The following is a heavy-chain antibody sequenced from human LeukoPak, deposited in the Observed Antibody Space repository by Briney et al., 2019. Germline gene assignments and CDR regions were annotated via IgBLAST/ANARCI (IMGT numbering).Heavy chain of an antibody. D-gene: IGHD2-2*01. CDR1: GFTFSSYA. CDR3: ARDRLLYCSSTSCYGNDAFDI. V-gene: IGHV3-23*01. J-gene: IGHJ3*02. CDR2: ISGSGGTT. Sequence: GGSLRLSCAASGFTFSSYAMSWVRQAPGKGLEWVSAISGSGGTTYYADSVKGRFTISRDNSKNTLYLQMNSLRAEDTAVYYCARDRLLYCSSTSCYGNDAFDIWGQGTMVTVSS.